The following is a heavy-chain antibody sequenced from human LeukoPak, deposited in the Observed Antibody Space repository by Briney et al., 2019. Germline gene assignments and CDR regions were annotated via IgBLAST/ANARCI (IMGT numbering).Heavy chain of an antibody. J-gene: IGHJ4*02. CDR1: GFTFSSYA. V-gene: IGHV3-30*04. CDR3: ARFKPGPRPQSVAGYFDY. CDR2: ISNDGKNK. Sequence: PGGSLRLSCAASGFTFSSYAMHWVRQAPGKGLEWVAVISNDGKNKYYADSVKGRFTIPRDNAKNSLYLQMNSLRAEDTAVYYCARFKPGPRPQSVAGYFDYWGQGTLVTVSS. D-gene: IGHD6-19*01.